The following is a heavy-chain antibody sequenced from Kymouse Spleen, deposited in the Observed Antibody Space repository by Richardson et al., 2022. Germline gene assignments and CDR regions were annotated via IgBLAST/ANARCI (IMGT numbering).Heavy chain of an antibody. Sequence: QVQLVESGGGVVQPGRSLRLSCAASGFTFSSYGMHWVRQAPGKGLEWVAVIWYDGSNKYYADSVKGRFTISRDNSKNTLYLQMNSLRAEDTAVYYCARAATVVTFYFDYWGQGTLVTVSS. V-gene: IGHV3-33*01. CDR3: ARAATVVTFYFDY. D-gene: IGHD4-23*01. CDR1: GFTFSSYG. CDR2: IWYDGSNK. J-gene: IGHJ4*02.